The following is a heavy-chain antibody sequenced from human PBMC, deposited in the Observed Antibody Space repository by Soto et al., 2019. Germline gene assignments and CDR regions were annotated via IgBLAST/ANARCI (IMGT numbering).Heavy chain of an antibody. V-gene: IGHV3-11*01. Sequence: GGSLRLSCAASGFTFSDYYMSWIRQAPGKGLEWVSYISSSGSTIYYADSVKGRFTISRDNAKNSLYLQMNSLRAEDTAVYYWARDSCGVCYEDYYYMDVWGKGTTVTVSS. D-gene: IGHD2-8*02. CDR3: ARDSCGVCYEDYYYMDV. CDR2: ISSSGSTI. CDR1: GFTFSDYY. J-gene: IGHJ6*03.